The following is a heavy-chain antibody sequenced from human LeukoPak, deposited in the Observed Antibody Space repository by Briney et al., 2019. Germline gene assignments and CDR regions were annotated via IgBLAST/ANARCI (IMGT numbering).Heavy chain of an antibody. D-gene: IGHD3-22*01. CDR3: ARGGRYYYDSSGYYYASGGVGFDY. CDR2: INDSGST. J-gene: IGHJ4*02. CDR1: GGSFSGYY. V-gene: IGHV4-34*01. Sequence: SETLSLTCGVSGGSFSGYYWSWIRQPPGKGLEWIGEINDSGSTKYNPSLKSRVTISIDTSKNQFSLKLNSVTAADTAVYYCARGGRYYYDSSGYYYASGGVGFDYWGQGTLVTVSS.